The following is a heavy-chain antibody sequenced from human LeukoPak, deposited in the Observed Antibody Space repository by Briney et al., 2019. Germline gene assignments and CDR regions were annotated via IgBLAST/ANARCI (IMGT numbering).Heavy chain of an antibody. V-gene: IGHV1-2*02. CDR2: MNPNGGGT. CDR3: ATSRGGTSFDY. CDR1: GYTFTDYY. D-gene: IGHD2-2*01. J-gene: IGHJ4*02. Sequence: ASVKVSCKASGYTFTDYYVHWVRQAPGQGLEWMGWMNPNGGGTNYAQRFQGRVTMTRDTSISTAYMELTRLRFDDTAVFYCATSRGGTSFDYWGQGTLVTVSS.